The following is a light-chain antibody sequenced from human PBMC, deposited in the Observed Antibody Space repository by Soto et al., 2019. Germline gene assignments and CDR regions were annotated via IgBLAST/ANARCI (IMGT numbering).Light chain of an antibody. J-gene: IGLJ1*01. V-gene: IGLV2-8*01. CDR3: SSHAGSNNAFV. Sequence: QSALTQPPSTSGSPRQSVTSSCTGTSSEIGGYDYVSWYQQHPGKAPKVMIYDVNKRPSGVPDRFSGSKSGNTASLTVSGLQAEDEADYYCSSHAGSNNAFVFGTGTKLTVL. CDR2: DVN. CDR1: SSEIGGYDY.